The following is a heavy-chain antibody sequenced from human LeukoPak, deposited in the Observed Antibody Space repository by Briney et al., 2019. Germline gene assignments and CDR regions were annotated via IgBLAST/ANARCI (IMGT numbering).Heavy chain of an antibody. Sequence: ASVKVSCKATGGTFSSYAISWVRQAPGQGLEWMGGIIPIFGTANYAQKFQGRVTITADESTSTAYMELSSLRSEDTAVYYCASIGYCSGGSCPPFDYWGQGTLVTVSS. CDR1: GGTFSSYA. D-gene: IGHD2-15*01. CDR2: IIPIFGTA. CDR3: ASIGYCSGGSCPPFDY. V-gene: IGHV1-69*13. J-gene: IGHJ4*02.